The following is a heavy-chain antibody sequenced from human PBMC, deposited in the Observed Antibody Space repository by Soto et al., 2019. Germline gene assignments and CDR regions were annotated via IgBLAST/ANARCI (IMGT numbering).Heavy chain of an antibody. CDR2: VSGDNGHT. CDR1: GYTFTTHG. D-gene: IGHD2-15*01. Sequence: QVQLVQSGAEVKKPGASVKVSCKASGYTFTTHGISRVRQAPGQGLEWMGWVSGDNGHTNYAQSLQGRVTMTTDASTNTAYRELRRLRSDDTAVYYCARDLGYCRSGTCYREWFEPWGQGTLVTVSS. V-gene: IGHV1-18*01. CDR3: ARDLGYCRSGTCYREWFEP. J-gene: IGHJ5*02.